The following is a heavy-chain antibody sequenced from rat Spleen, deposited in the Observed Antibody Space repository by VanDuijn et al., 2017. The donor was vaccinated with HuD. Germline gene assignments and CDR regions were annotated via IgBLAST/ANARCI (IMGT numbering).Heavy chain of an antibody. Sequence: EVQLVESGGGLVQPGRSLKLSCAASGFTFSDYYMAWVRQAPKKGLEWVASITYEGSSTYYGDSVKVRFTISRDNAKSTLYLQMNSLRSEDTATYYCARLGYSSYLMDAWGQGASVTVSS. D-gene: IGHD1-11*01. CDR3: ARLGYSSYLMDA. CDR1: GFTFSDYY. J-gene: IGHJ4*01. V-gene: IGHV5-22*01. CDR2: ITYEGSST.